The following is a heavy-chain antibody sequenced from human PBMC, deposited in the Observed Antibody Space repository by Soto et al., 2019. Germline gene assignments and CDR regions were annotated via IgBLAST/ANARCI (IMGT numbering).Heavy chain of an antibody. Sequence: LKISCKGSGYSFTSYWISWVRQMPGKGLEWMGRIDPSNSYTNYSPSFQGHVTISADKSNSTAYLQWSSLKASDTAMYYCARRHYYDSSGSIRDGMDVWGQGTTVTVSS. CDR3: ARRHYYDSSGSIRDGMDV. CDR1: GYSFTSYW. V-gene: IGHV5-10-1*01. CDR2: IDPSNSYT. J-gene: IGHJ6*02. D-gene: IGHD3-22*01.